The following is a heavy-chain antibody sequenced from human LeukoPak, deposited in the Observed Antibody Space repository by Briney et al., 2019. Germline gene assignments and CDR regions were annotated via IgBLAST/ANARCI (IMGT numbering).Heavy chain of an antibody. CDR2: IYTSGTT. CDR1: GGSISSYY. Sequence: SETLSLTCTVSGGSISSYYWSWIRQPAGKGLEWIGRIYTSGTTHYNPSLKSRVTMSVDTSKNQFSLKLSSVTAADTAVYYCARGRYFDWLFREQYYFDYWGQGTLVTVSS. V-gene: IGHV4-4*07. J-gene: IGHJ4*02. CDR3: ARGRYFDWLFREQYYFDY. D-gene: IGHD3-9*01.